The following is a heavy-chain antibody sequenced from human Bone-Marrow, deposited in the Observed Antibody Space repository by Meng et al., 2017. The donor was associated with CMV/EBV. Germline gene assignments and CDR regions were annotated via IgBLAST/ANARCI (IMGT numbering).Heavy chain of an antibody. CDR2: INWNGGST. CDR3: ARGSNHCSGAGCYSRYYGMDV. J-gene: IGHJ6*02. CDR1: GFTFDDYG. D-gene: IGHD2-15*01. V-gene: IGHV3-20*04. Sequence: GESLKISCAASGFTFDDYGMSWVRQVPGKGLEWVSGINWNGGSTGYADSVKGRFTISRDNGKNSLFLQMNSLRAEDTALYYCARGSNHCSGAGCYSRYYGMDVWAQGTTVTVSS.